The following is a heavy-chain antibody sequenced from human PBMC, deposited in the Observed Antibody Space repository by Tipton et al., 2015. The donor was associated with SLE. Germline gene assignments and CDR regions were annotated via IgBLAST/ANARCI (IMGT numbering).Heavy chain of an antibody. CDR2: IYYSGST. CDR3: AREIGGGSNDY. V-gene: IGHV4-59*12. D-gene: IGHD1-26*01. CDR1: GGSISSYY. Sequence: TLSLTCTVSGGSISSYYWSWIRQPPGKGLEWIGYIYYSGSTNSNPSLKSRVTISVDTSKNQFSLKLSSVTAADTAVYYCAREIGGGSNDYWGQGTLVTVSS. J-gene: IGHJ4*02.